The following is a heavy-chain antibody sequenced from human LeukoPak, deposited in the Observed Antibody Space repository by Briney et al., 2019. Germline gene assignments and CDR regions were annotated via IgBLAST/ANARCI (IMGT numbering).Heavy chain of an antibody. CDR1: DGSISSYY. Sequence: PSETLSLTCTVSDGSISSYYWSWIRQPPGKGLEWIGYIYYSGSTNYNPSLKSRVTISVDTSKNQFSLKLSSVTAADTAVYYCARSLVDTAMGDWYFDLWGRGTLVTVSS. J-gene: IGHJ2*01. D-gene: IGHD5-18*01. CDR3: ARSLVDTAMGDWYFDL. CDR2: IYYSGST. V-gene: IGHV4-59*01.